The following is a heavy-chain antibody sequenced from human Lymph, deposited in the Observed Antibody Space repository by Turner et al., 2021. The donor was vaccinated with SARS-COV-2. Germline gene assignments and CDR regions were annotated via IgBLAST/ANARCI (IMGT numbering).Heavy chain of an antibody. CDR1: GYTFTTYG. J-gene: IGHJ4*02. V-gene: IGHV1-18*01. CDR2: ISAYNGNT. D-gene: IGHD6-19*01. Sequence: QVQLVQSGAEVKKPGASVKVSCMASGYTFTTYGISWVRQAPGQGLEWVGWISAYNGNTNYAQKLQGRVTMTTDTSTSTAYMELRSLGSDDTTVYYCARFTASIALADRYFDYWGQGTLVTVSS. CDR3: ARFTASIALADRYFDY.